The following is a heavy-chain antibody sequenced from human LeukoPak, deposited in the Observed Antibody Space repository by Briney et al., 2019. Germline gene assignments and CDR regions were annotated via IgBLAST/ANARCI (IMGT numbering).Heavy chain of an antibody. V-gene: IGHV4-61*08. D-gene: IGHD6-13*01. CDR2: IYYSGST. CDR1: GGSISSGDYY. Sequence: SETLSLTCTVSGGSISSGDYYWSWIRQPPGKGLEWIGYIYYSGSTNYNPSLKSRVTISVDTSKNQFSLKLSSVTAADTAVYYCARHRYSSSWHDEAIPNDAFDIWGQGTMVTVSS. CDR3: ARHRYSSSWHDEAIPNDAFDI. J-gene: IGHJ3*02.